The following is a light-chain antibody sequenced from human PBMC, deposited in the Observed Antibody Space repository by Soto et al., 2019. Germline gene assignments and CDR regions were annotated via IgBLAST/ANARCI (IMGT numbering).Light chain of an antibody. V-gene: IGKV1-27*01. Sequence: DIQMTQSPSSLSASVGDRVTITCRASQGIRNYLAWYQQRPGKVPTLLIYAADTLHSGVPSRFSGSASGTHFTLTISSLQPEDVAPYYCQKYNSAPLTFGQGTRLEIK. CDR3: QKYNSAPLT. CDR1: QGIRNY. CDR2: AAD. J-gene: IGKJ5*01.